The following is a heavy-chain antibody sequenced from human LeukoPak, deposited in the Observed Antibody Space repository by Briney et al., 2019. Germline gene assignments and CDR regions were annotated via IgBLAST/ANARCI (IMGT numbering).Heavy chain of an antibody. CDR3: ARGRLTVAAFPNWFDP. CDR2: ISYDGSNK. J-gene: IGHJ5*02. V-gene: IGHV3-30*04. D-gene: IGHD4-11*01. Sequence: GGSLRLSCAASGFTFSSYAMHWVRQAPGKGLEWVAVISYDGSNKYYADSVKGRFTISRDNAQNSLYLQMNSLRDEDTAVYFCARGRLTVAAFPNWFDPWGQGALVTVSS. CDR1: GFTFSSYA.